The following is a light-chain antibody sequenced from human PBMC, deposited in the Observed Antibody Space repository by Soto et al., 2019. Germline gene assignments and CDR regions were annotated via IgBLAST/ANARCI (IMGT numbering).Light chain of an antibody. CDR2: EVS. V-gene: IGLV2-14*01. Sequence: QSALTQPASVSGSPGQSITISCTGTSSDVGGYNYVSWYQQPQGKAPKLMIYEVSNRPSGVSNRFSGSKSANTASLTISGLQAEDEADYYCSSYTSTSTMVFGGGTKLTVL. CDR1: SSDVGGYNY. CDR3: SSYTSTSTMV. J-gene: IGLJ2*01.